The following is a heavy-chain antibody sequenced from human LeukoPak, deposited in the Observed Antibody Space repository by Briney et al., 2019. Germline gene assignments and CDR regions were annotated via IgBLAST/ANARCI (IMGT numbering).Heavy chain of an antibody. CDR1: GFTFDDYA. CDR3: AKGGSEDTAMGLFDY. Sequence: GGSLRLSCAASGFTFDDYAMHWVRQAPGKGLEWVSGISWNSGGIGYADSVKGRFTISRDNAKNSLYLQMNSLRAEDTALYYCAKGGSEDTAMGLFDYWGQGTLVTVSS. J-gene: IGHJ4*02. V-gene: IGHV3-9*01. CDR2: ISWNSGGI. D-gene: IGHD5-18*01.